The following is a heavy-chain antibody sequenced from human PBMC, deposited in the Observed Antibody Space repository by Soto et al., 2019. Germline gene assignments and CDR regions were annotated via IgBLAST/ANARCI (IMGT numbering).Heavy chain of an antibody. CDR2: IYYSGST. CDR3: ARGKKQLGYYYDYMDV. D-gene: IGHD6-13*01. J-gene: IGHJ6*03. CDR1: GGSISSYY. V-gene: IGHV4-59*01. Sequence: QVQLQESGPGLVKPSETLSLTCTVSGGSISSYYWSWIRQPPGKGLEWIGYIYYSGSTNYNPSLKSRVTISGDTSKNQFSLKLSSVTAADTAVYYCARGKKQLGYYYDYMDVWGKGTTVTVSS.